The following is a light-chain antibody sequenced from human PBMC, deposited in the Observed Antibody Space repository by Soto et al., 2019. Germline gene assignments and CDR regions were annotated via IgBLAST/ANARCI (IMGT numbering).Light chain of an antibody. V-gene: IGLV2-8*01. Sequence: QSVLTQPPSASGSPGQSVTISCTGSSSDVGGYNYVSWYQQHPGNAPKLMIYEVSKRPSGVPDRLSGSKSGNTASLTVSGLQAEDEADYYCSSYGGSNTVVFGGGTKLTVL. J-gene: IGLJ2*01. CDR3: SSYGGSNTVV. CDR1: SSDVGGYNY. CDR2: EVS.